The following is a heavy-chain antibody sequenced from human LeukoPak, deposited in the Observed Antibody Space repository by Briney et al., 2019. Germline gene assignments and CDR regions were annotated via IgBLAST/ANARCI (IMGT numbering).Heavy chain of an antibody. CDR1: GFTFSSYD. CDR3: ARGAPQWREDGMDV. D-gene: IGHD6-19*01. CDR2: IGTAGDP. Sequence: GGSLRLSCAASGFTFSSYDMHWVRQATGKGLEWVSAIGTAGDPYYPGSVKGRFTISRENAKNSLYLQMNSLRARDTAVYYCARGAPQWREDGMDVWGKGTTVTVSP. J-gene: IGHJ6*04. V-gene: IGHV3-13*05.